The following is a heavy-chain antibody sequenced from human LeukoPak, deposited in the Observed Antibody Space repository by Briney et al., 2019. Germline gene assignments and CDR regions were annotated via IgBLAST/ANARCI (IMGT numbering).Heavy chain of an antibody. J-gene: IGHJ4*02. Sequence: GGSLRLSCAASGFTFSNAWMSWVRQAPGKGLQWVGRIKSKTDGATTDYAAPVKGRFTISIDDSKNTLYLKMNSLKTEDTAVYYCTTAYYDSSGYHPLGYWGQGTLVTVSS. CDR2: IKSKTDGATT. V-gene: IGHV3-15*01. CDR3: TTAYYDSSGYHPLGY. D-gene: IGHD3-22*01. CDR1: GFTFSNAW.